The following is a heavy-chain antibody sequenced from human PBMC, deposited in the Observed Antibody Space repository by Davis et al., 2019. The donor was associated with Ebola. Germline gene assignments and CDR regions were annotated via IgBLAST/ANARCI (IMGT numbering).Heavy chain of an antibody. V-gene: IGHV3-49*03. CDR1: GFTFGDYA. CDR2: IRSKAYGGTT. D-gene: IGHD3-3*01. Sequence: GESLKISCTASGFTFGDYAMSWFRQAPGKGLEWVGFIRSKAYGGTTEYAASVKGRFTISRDDSKSIAYLQMNSLKTEDTAVYYCARDEGDDFWSGYYKDWGQGTLVTVSS. J-gene: IGHJ4*02. CDR3: ARDEGDDFWSGYYKD.